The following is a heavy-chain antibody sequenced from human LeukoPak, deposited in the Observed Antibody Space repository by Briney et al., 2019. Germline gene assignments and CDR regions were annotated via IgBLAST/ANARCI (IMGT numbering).Heavy chain of an antibody. D-gene: IGHD6-19*01. CDR2: IKQDGSEK. Sequence: GGSLRLSCAASGFTFSSYWMSWVRQAPGKGLEWVANIKQDGSEKYYVDSVKGRFTIPRDNAKNSLYLQMNSLRAEDTAVYYCARATRGSGWYEGYFDYWGQGTLVTVSS. J-gene: IGHJ4*02. V-gene: IGHV3-7*04. CDR1: GFTFSSYW. CDR3: ARATRGSGWYEGYFDY.